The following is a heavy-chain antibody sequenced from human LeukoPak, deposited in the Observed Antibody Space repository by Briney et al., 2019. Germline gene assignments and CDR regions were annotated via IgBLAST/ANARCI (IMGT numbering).Heavy chain of an antibody. Sequence: SETLSLTCTVSGGSISSYYWSWIRQPPGKGLEWIGYIYYSGSTNYNPSLKSRVTISVDTSKNQFSLKLSSVTAADTAVYYCARDSGSSGGANFFAFDYWGQGTLVTVSS. CDR2: IYYSGST. CDR3: ARDSGSSGGANFFAFDY. D-gene: IGHD1-26*01. V-gene: IGHV4-59*01. J-gene: IGHJ4*02. CDR1: GGSISSYY.